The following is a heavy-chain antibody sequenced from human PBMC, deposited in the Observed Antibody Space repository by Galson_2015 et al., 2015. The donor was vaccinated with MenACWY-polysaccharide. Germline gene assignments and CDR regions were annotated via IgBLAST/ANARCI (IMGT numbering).Heavy chain of an antibody. V-gene: IGHV3-49*03. Sequence: SLRLSCAASGFTFHDHGVSWFRQAPGKGLEWVGFLRSETYGGPPQYAASVTGRFLISRDDSKTIAYLQMSSLTTEDTAVYYCSRAPFYDFVLDYWGHGTLVTVSS. CDR3: SRAPFYDFVLDY. J-gene: IGHJ4*01. D-gene: IGHD3-3*01. CDR2: LRSETYGGPP. CDR1: GFTFHDHG.